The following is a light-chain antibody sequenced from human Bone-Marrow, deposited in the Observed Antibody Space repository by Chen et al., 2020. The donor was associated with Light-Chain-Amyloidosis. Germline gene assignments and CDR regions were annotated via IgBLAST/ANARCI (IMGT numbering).Light chain of an antibody. CDR1: VLANRY. Sequence: SYELTQPPSVSVSPGQTARITCSGDVLANRYSRRYQQKTGQAPVLVIYKDTERPSGIPERFSGASAGTIVTMTITGAEVEDEADYYCYSAADNNLLVFGGGTKLTVL. CDR3: YSAADNNLLV. CDR2: KDT. V-gene: IGLV3-27*01. J-gene: IGLJ3*02.